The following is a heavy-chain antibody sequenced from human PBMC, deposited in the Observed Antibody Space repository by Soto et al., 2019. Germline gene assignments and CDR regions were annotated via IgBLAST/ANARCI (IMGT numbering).Heavy chain of an antibody. CDR2: ISAYNGNT. CDR3: ARGSAIAVAGTPGGY. D-gene: IGHD6-19*01. V-gene: IGHV1-18*01. J-gene: IGHJ4*02. CDR1: GYTFTSYG. Sequence: QVQLVQSGAEVKKPGASVKVSCKASGYTFTSYGISWVRQAPGQGLEWMGWISAYNGNTNYAQKLQGRVTMTTDTHTSKAYMELRSLRSDDTAVYYCARGSAIAVAGTPGGYWGQGTLVTVSS.